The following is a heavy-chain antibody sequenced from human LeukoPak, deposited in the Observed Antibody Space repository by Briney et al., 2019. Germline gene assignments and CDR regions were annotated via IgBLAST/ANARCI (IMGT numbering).Heavy chain of an antibody. J-gene: IGHJ4*02. D-gene: IGHD3-10*01. CDR3: ARLRRRMVRGVIISFFFDY. V-gene: IGHV1-18*01. CDR2: ISAYNGNT. Sequence: ASVKVSCKASGYTFTSYGISWVRQAPGQGLEWMGWISAYNGNTNYAQKLQGRVTMTTDTSTSTAYMELRSLRSDDTAVYYCARLRRRMVRGVIISFFFDYWGQGTLVTVSS. CDR1: GYTFTSYG.